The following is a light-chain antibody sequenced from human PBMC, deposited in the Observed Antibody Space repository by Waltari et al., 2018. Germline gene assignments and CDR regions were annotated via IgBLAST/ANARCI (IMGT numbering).Light chain of an antibody. J-gene: IGLJ1*01. Sequence: QSALTQPASVSGTPGQSIPISCSGTTSDVGSYDLVSWYQQHPGEAPKLLLCEVFKRPPDTSSRFSGAKSGSTASLTISGLQPEDEADYYCCSYAGRGTYVFGSGTKVTVL. CDR3: CSYAGRGTYV. V-gene: IGLV2-23*02. CDR1: TSDVGSYDL. CDR2: EVF.